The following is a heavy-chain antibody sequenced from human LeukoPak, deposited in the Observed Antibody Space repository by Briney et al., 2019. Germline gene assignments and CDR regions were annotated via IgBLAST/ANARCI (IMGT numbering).Heavy chain of an antibody. Sequence: ASVKVSCKASGYTFTSYGISWVRQAPGQGLEWMGWISAYNGNTNYAQKLQGRVTMTTDTSTSTAYMELSSLRSEDTAVYYCARDLVTMVRGAAYNWFDPWGQGTLVTVSS. CDR1: GYTFTSYG. V-gene: IGHV1-18*01. CDR3: ARDLVTMVRGAAYNWFDP. J-gene: IGHJ5*02. CDR2: ISAYNGNT. D-gene: IGHD3-10*01.